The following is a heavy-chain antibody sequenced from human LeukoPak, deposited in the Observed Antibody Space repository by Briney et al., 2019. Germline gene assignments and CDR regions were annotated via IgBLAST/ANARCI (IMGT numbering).Heavy chain of an antibody. CDR3: AKDRDIAAADFPPTEDY. CDR1: GFTFSSYA. D-gene: IGHD6-13*01. CDR2: ISGSGGST. J-gene: IGHJ4*02. Sequence: PPGGSLRLSCAASGFTFSSYAMSWVRQAPGKGLEWVSAISGSGGSTYYADSVRGRFTISRDNSKNTLYLQMNSLRAEDTAVYYCAKDRDIAAADFPPTEDYWGQGTLVTVSS. V-gene: IGHV3-23*01.